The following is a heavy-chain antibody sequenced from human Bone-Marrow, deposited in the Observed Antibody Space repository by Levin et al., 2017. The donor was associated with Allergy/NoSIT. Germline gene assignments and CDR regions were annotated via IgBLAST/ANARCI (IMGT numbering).Heavy chain of an antibody. J-gene: IGHJ4*02. CDR1: EVSVSGNY. Sequence: GGSLRLSCSVSEVSVSGNYMAWVRQAPGKGLEWLSVIYSGGARHYAESVRDRFIISRDNSKDILYLQMNSLRGDDTAVYYRASRWGSWGHYFDYWGPGTLVTVSP. CDR3: ASRWGSWGHYFDY. D-gene: IGHD7-27*01. V-gene: IGHV3-66*01. CDR2: IYSGGAR.